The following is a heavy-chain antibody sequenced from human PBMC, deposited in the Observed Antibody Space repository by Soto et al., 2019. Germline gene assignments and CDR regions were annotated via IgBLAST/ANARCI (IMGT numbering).Heavy chain of an antibody. V-gene: IGHV2-5*01. Sequence: QITLKESGPTLVKPTQTLTLTCIFSGFSLRTSGVGVGWIRQPPGKALEWLGFIYWNDDKRYSPSLKSRLTIPKDTSKNQVVLTMTNMDPVDTATYYCAKSGSSGWYGWFDPWGQGTPVTVSS. D-gene: IGHD6-19*01. CDR1: GFSLRTSGVG. J-gene: IGHJ5*02. CDR3: AKSGSSGWYGWFDP. CDR2: IYWNDDK.